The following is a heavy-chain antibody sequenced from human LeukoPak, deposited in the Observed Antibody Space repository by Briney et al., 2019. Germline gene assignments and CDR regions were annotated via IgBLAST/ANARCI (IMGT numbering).Heavy chain of an antibody. V-gene: IGHV3-23*01. CDR3: AKGGAEAGTLYLEY. D-gene: IGHD6-13*01. Sequence: GGSLRLSCAASGFTFSSYGMHWVRQAPGEGLEWVSAISGSGGNTYYADSVKGRFTISRDNSKNTLYLQMNSLRAEDTAVYYCAKGGAEAGTLYLEYWGQGTLVTVSS. CDR1: GFTFSSYG. CDR2: ISGSGGNT. J-gene: IGHJ4*02.